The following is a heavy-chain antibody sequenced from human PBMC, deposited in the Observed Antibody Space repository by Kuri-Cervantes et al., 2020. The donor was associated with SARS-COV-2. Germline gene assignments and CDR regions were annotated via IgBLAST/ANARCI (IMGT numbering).Heavy chain of an antibody. J-gene: IGHJ4*02. CDR2: IKQDGSEK. CDR3: ARANYDFWSGYYPADY. V-gene: IGHV3-7*01. D-gene: IGHD3-3*01. CDR1: GFTFSSYW. Sequence: GGSLRLSCAASGFTFSSYWMSWVRQAPGKGLEWVANIKQDGSEKYYVDSVKGRFNIYRDNAKNSLYLQMNSLRAEDTAVYYCARANYDFWSGYYPADYWGQGTLVTVSS.